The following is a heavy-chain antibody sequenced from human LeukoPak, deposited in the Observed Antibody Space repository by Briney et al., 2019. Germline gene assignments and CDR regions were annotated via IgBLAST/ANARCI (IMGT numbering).Heavy chain of an antibody. V-gene: IGHV4-61*05. CDR2: IYYSGST. Sequence: SSETLSLTCTVSGGSISSSSYYWGWIRQPPGKGLEWIGYIYYSGSTNYNPSLKSRVTISVDTSKNQFSLKLSSVTAADTAVYYCARLRSGYDLFDYWGQGTLVTVSS. J-gene: IGHJ4*02. CDR1: GGSISSSSYY. CDR3: ARLRSGYDLFDY. D-gene: IGHD5-12*01.